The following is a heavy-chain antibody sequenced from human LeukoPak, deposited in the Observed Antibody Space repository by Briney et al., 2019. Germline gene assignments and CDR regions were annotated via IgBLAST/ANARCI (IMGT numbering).Heavy chain of an antibody. CDR1: GFTLSSYW. CDR2: ISPDGSKI. V-gene: IGHV3-7*01. J-gene: IGHJ4*02. Sequence: GGSLRLSCAASGFTLSSYWMSWVRQAPGKGLECVANISPDGSKIYYVDSVRGRFTSSRDNAKNSLFLQMNSLRAEDTAVYYCMRDFQCYWGQGTLVTVSS. CDR3: MRDFQCY. D-gene: IGHD6-19*01.